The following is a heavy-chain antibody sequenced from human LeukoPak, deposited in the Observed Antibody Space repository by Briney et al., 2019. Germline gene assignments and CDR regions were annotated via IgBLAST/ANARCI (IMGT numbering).Heavy chain of an antibody. V-gene: IGHV1-2*02. D-gene: IGHD3-22*01. J-gene: IGHJ4*02. CDR2: INPNSGGT. CDR3: ATGRGYYDSSGYYDY. Sequence: ASVKVSCKASGYAFTDYAINWVRQAPGQGLEWMGWINPNSGGTNYAQKFQGRVTMTEGTSTDTAYMELSSLRSEDTAVYYCATGRGYYDSSGYYDYWGQGTLVTVSS. CDR1: GYAFTDYA.